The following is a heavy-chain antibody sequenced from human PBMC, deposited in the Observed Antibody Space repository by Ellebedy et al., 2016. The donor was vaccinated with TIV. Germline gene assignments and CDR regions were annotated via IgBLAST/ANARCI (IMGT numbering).Heavy chain of an antibody. V-gene: IGHV3-48*02. D-gene: IGHD2-21*02. CDR1: GFTFSTYS. CDR2: IDISSNTI. Sequence: AGSLRLSXAASGFTFSTYSMNWVRQSPGQGLEWISYIDISSNTIYYADSVKGRFAISRDNAKNSLYLQMSSLRDDDTAVYYCARKLGVTAFDYWGQGTLVTVSS. J-gene: IGHJ4*02. CDR3: ARKLGVTAFDY.